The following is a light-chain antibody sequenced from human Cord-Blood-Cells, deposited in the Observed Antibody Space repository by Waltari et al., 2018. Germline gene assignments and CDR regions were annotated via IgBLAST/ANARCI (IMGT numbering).Light chain of an antibody. CDR2: DFS. J-gene: IGLJ3*02. CDR3: SSYTSSSTLNWV. V-gene: IGLV2-14*01. CDR1: SSDVGGYNY. Sequence: QSALTQPASVSGSPGQSLTISCPGTSSDVGGYNYVLRHQQRPGKAPKLMIHDFSNRPSGVSSRFSGSKSGNTASLTISGLQAEDEADYYCSSYTSSSTLNWVFGGGTKLTVL.